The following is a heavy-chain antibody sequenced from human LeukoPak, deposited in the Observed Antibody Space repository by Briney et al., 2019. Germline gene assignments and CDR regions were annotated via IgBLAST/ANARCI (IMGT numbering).Heavy chain of an antibody. CDR2: IKQDGSEK. V-gene: IGHV3-7*01. J-gene: IGHJ4*02. CDR3: ARNRYYYDSSGYYNFPYYFGY. D-gene: IGHD3-22*01. CDR1: GFTLSRYW. Sequence: GGSLRLSCAASGFTLSRYWMSWVRQAPGKGLEWVANIKQDGSEKYYVDSVKGRFTISRDNAKNSLYLQMNSLRAEDTAVYYCARNRYYYDSSGYYNFPYYFGYWGQGTLVTVSS.